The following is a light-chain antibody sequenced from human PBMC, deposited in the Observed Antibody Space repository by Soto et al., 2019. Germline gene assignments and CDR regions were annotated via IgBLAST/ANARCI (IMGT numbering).Light chain of an antibody. CDR2: GAS. CDR3: QQYGSSRT. CDR1: QSVSSSY. Sequence: IVLSLSPGTLSLSPGERAPLSSRASQSVSSSYFAWYQQKPGQAPRLLIYGASSRATGLPDRFSGSGSGTYFTLTISRLEPEDFAVYYCQQYGSSRTFGQGTKVDIK. J-gene: IGKJ1*01. V-gene: IGKV3-20*01.